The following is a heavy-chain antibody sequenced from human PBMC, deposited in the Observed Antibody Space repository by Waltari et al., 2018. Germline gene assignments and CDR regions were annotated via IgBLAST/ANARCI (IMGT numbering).Heavy chain of an antibody. D-gene: IGHD4-17*01. CDR3: VRESYGNDI. CDR2: IKREVDGGTA. Sequence: QLVQSGGGLVRPGESLRLPCVGPGYPFHDAWMSWVRQAPAKGLEWVGRIKREVDGGTAEYIESVKDRFTISRDDSKNTLYLQMNSLKSEDSAVYFCVRESYGNDIWGQGTLVTVSS. J-gene: IGHJ4*02. CDR1: GYPFHDAW. V-gene: IGHV3-15*01.